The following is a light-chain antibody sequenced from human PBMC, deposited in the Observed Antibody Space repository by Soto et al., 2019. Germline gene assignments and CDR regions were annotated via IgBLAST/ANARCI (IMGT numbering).Light chain of an antibody. CDR3: QQYNNWPPWT. CDR1: QSVSSN. V-gene: IGKV3-15*01. Sequence: EVVMTQSPATLSVSPGERATLSCRASQSVSSNLAWYQQKPGQAPRPLIYGASTRATGIPARFSGSGSGTEATLTISGLQSEDVAVSYCQQYNNWPPWTFGQWTKVEIK. J-gene: IGKJ1*01. CDR2: GAS.